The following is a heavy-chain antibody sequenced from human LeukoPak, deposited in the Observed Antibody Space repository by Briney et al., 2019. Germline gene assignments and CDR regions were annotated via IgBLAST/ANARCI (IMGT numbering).Heavy chain of an antibody. CDR2: ISSSGSTI. Sequence: PGGSLRLSCAASGFTFTTYWLGWVRQPPGKGLEWVSAISSSGSTIYYADSVKGRFTISRDNAKNSLYLQMNSLRAEDTAVYYCARDYGGSSPFDYWGQGTLVTVSS. CDR1: GFTFTTYW. D-gene: IGHD4-23*01. J-gene: IGHJ4*02. CDR3: ARDYGGSSPFDY. V-gene: IGHV3-48*04.